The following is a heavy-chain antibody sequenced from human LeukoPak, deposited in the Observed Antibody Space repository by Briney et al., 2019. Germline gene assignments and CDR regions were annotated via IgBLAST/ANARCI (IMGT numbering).Heavy chain of an antibody. J-gene: IGHJ4*02. CDR3: ARKRITMVRGVPYFDY. D-gene: IGHD3-10*01. V-gene: IGHV4-39*07. CDR1: GGSISSSSSYY. Sequence: PSETLSLTCTVSGGSISSSSSYYWGWIRQPPGKGLEWIGSIYYSGSTYYNPSLKSRVTISVDTSKNQFSLKLSSVTAADTAVYYCARKRITMVRGVPYFDYWGQGTLVTVSS. CDR2: IYYSGST.